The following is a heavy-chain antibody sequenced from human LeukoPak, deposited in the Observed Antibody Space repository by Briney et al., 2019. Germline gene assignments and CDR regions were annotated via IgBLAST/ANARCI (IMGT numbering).Heavy chain of an antibody. Sequence: SSETLSLTCTVSGGSISSYYWSWIRQPPGKGLEWIGHIYYSGSTNYNPSLKSRVTISVDTSKNQFSLKLSSVTAADTAVYYCARDDPTVVTNAFDIWGQGTMVTVSS. J-gene: IGHJ3*02. D-gene: IGHD4-23*01. CDR1: GGSISSYY. V-gene: IGHV4-59*01. CDR3: ARDDPTVVTNAFDI. CDR2: IYYSGST.